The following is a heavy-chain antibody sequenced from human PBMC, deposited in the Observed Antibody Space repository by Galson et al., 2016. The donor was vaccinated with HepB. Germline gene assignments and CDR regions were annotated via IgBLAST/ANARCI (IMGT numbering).Heavy chain of an antibody. CDR2: IYHDGST. V-gene: IGHV4-4*02. Sequence: LSLTCGVSADSITSSSWWTWVRQSPGKGLEWIGEIYHDGSTNLSPSLKSRLAMSLDKSKNHFSLKLTSLTAADTAVYYCTRRVVVVAGNWFDPWGQGILVSVSS. CDR1: ADSITSSSW. CDR3: TRRVVVVAGNWFDP. D-gene: IGHD2-15*01. J-gene: IGHJ5*02.